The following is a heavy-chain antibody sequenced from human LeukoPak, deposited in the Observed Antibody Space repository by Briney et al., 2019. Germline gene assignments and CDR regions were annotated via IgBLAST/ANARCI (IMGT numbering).Heavy chain of an antibody. J-gene: IGHJ6*03. CDR2: TFYRSKWNN. CDR3: ARSPRTYYYYYYYMDV. D-gene: IGHD1-7*01. CDR1: GDSVSRNNAG. V-gene: IGHV6-1*01. Sequence: SQTLSLSCAIFGDSVSRNNAGWSWIRQSPSRGLEWLGRTFYRSKWNNDYAGSVKSRITINPDTSKNQFSLQLNSVTPEDTAVYYCARSPRTYYYYYYYMDVWGKGTTVTISS.